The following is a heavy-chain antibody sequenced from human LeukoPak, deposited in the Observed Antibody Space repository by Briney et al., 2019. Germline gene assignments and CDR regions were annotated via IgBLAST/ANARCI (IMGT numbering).Heavy chain of an antibody. CDR1: GFTFSSYA. CDR2: ITSRGSNT. V-gene: IGHV3-23*01. D-gene: IGHD6-19*01. Sequence: PGGSLRLSCAASGFTFSSYAMSWVRQAPGKGLEWVSEITSRGSNTYYADSVKGRLAISRDNSKKTLYLQMNSLRAEDTAIYYCAKPSSTGWYVDSWSQGTLVTVSS. CDR3: AKPSSTGWYVDS. J-gene: IGHJ4*02.